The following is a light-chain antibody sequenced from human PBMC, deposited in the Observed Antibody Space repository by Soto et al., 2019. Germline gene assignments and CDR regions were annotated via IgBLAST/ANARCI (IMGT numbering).Light chain of an antibody. CDR2: DAS. Sequence: EIVLTQSPATLSLSPGERATLSCRASQSVSSYLAWYQQKPGQAPRLLIYDASNRATGIPARFSGSGSGTDFTLTISSLETEDFAVYYCQQRSNWLWTFGQGTKVDIK. V-gene: IGKV3-11*01. CDR3: QQRSNWLWT. J-gene: IGKJ1*01. CDR1: QSVSSY.